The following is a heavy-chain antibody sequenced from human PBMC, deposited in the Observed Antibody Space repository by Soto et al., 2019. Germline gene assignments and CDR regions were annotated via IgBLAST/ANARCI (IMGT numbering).Heavy chain of an antibody. CDR1: GFTFSSYW. Sequence: EVQLVESGGGLVQPGGSLRLSCAASGFTFSSYWMNWVRQAPGKGLEWVANIKGDGSGTYYVDSMRGRFTISRDNAKNSLYLQMNTLRAEDTAVYFCAREDTVATLRFWGQGTLVTVSS. V-gene: IGHV3-7*03. J-gene: IGHJ4*02. CDR3: AREDTVATLRF. CDR2: IKGDGSGT. D-gene: IGHD2-21*02.